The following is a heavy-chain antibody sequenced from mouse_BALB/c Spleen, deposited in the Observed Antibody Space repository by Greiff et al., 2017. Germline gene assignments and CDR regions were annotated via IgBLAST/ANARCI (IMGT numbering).Heavy chain of an antibody. CDR1: GYSITSDYA. V-gene: IGHV3-2*02. CDR2: ISYSGST. D-gene: IGHD1-1*01. CDR3: ARGGYYGSSHLAY. Sequence: EVQLQQSGPGLVKPSQSLSLTCTVTGYSITSDYAWNWIRQFPGNKLEWMGYISYSGSTSYNPSLKSRISITRDTSKNQFFLQLNSVTTEDTATYYCARGGYYGSSHLAYWGQGTLVTVSA. J-gene: IGHJ3*01.